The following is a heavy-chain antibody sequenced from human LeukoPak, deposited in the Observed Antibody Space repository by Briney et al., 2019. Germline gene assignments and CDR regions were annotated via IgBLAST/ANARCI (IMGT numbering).Heavy chain of an antibody. CDR1: GFTVSSNY. Sequence: GGSLRLSCAASGFTVSSNYMSWVRQAPGKGLEWVSVIYSGGSTYYADSVKGRFTISRDNSKNTLYLQMNSLRAEDTAVYYCARESRTTVAAFDIWGQGTMVTVSS. CDR2: IYSGGST. CDR3: ARESRTTVAAFDI. J-gene: IGHJ3*02. D-gene: IGHD4-23*01. V-gene: IGHV3-53*01.